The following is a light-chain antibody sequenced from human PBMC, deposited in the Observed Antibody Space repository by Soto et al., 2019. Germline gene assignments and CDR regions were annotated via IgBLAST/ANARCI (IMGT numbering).Light chain of an antibody. Sequence: EIVLTQSPGTLSLSPGEGATLSCRASQSVSSSYLAWYQQKPGQAPRLLIYDTSSRATGIPDRFSGSGSGTDFTLTISRLEPEDFAVYYCQQCGTSPTFGQGTKLEIK. CDR3: QQCGTSPT. J-gene: IGKJ2*01. CDR1: QSVSSSY. V-gene: IGKV3-20*01. CDR2: DTS.